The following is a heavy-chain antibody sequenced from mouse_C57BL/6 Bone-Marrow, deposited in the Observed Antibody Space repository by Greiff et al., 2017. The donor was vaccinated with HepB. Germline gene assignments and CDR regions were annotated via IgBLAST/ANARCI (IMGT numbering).Heavy chain of an antibody. Sequence: VQLQQPGAELVKPGASVKLSCKASGYTFTSYWMHWVKQRPGRGLEWIGRIDPNSGGTKYNEKFKSKATLTVDKPSSTAYMQLSSLTSEDSAVYYCAIAYYSNYIYPYYAMDYWGQGTSVTVSS. CDR2: IDPNSGGT. J-gene: IGHJ4*01. CDR1: GYTFTSYW. D-gene: IGHD2-12*01. CDR3: AIAYYSNYIYPYYAMDY. V-gene: IGHV1-72*01.